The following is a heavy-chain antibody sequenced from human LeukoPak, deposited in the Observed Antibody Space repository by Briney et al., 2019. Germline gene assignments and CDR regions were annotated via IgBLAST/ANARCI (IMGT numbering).Heavy chain of an antibody. CDR2: ISGSGGST. D-gene: IGHD4-23*01. CDR1: GFTFSRYA. CDR3: AKHPTTVVTLEEAPNGFDP. J-gene: IGHJ5*02. Sequence: GGSLRLPCAASGFTFSRYAMSWVRQAPGKGLEWVSAISGSGGSTYYADSVKGRFTISRDNSKNTLYLQMNSLRAEDTAVYYCAKHPTTVVTLEEAPNGFDPWGQGTLVTVSS. V-gene: IGHV3-23*01.